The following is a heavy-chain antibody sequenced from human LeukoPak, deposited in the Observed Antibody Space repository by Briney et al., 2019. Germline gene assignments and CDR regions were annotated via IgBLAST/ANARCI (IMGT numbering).Heavy chain of an antibody. CDR2: IYYSGST. V-gene: IGHV4-59*01. Sequence: SETLSLTCTVAGASISSYYWSWVRQPPGKGLEWLGYIYYSGSTNYNPSLKSRVTISVDTSKNQFSLKLSSVTAADTAVYYCARDPASSPYYYYMDVWGKGTTVTVSS. D-gene: IGHD6-6*01. J-gene: IGHJ6*03. CDR1: GASISSYY. CDR3: ARDPASSPYYYYMDV.